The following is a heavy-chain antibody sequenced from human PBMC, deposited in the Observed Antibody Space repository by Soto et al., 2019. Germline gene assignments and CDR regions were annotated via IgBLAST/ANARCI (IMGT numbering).Heavy chain of an antibody. CDR2: ISGSGGST. Sequence: GGAPGRFPAAAGFPVSSYAMSWVRQAPGKGLECVSAISGSGGSTYYADSVKGRFTISRDNSKNTLYLQMNSLRAEDTAVYYCAKAVGGGNLPFYFGYCGQLPLVP. J-gene: IGHJ4*02. CDR3: AKAVGGGNLPFYFGY. V-gene: IGHV3-23*01. CDR1: GFPVSSYA. D-gene: IGHD2-15*01.